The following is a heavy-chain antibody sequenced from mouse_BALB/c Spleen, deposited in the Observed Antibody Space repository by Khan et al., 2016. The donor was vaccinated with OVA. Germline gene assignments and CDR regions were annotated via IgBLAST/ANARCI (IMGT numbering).Heavy chain of an antibody. Sequence: VQLQQPGAELVKPGASVKLSCTASGFNIKDTYIHWVKQRPEQGLEWIGRIDPANGHTKYDPKFQGKATLTADTSSNTAYLQLICLTSEDTAVYYCTRPIYYYDALDYWGQGTSVAVSS. CDR2: IDPANGHT. V-gene: IGHV14-3*02. CDR3: TRPIYYYDALDY. J-gene: IGHJ4*01. CDR1: GFNIKDTY. D-gene: IGHD1-1*01.